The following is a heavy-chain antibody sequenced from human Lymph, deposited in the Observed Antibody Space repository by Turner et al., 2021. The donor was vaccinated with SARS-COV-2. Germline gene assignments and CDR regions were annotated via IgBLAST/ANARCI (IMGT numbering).Heavy chain of an antibody. J-gene: IGHJ4*02. D-gene: IGHD2-8*01. CDR2: IYYSGST. CDR1: GGSISSSSYY. CDR3: ARAPFIIVLMMYASGYFDN. V-gene: IGHV4-39*01. Sequence: QLQLQESVPGLVKPSETLSLTCTVSGGSISSSSYYWGWIRQPPGKGLEWIGSIYYSGSTYYNPSLKSRVTISVDTSKNQFSLKLSSVTAADTAVYYCARAPFIIVLMMYASGYFDNWGQGTLVTVSS.